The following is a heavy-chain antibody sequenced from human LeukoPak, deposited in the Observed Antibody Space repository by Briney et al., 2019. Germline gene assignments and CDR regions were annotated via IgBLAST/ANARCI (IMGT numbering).Heavy chain of an antibody. Sequence: GASVKVSCKASGYTFTSYYMHWVRQAPGQGLEWMGIINPSGGSTSYAQKFQGRVTITADESTSTAYMELSSLRSEDTAVYYCAREGVVPAAKPPYSTYGDYVSYWGQGTLVTVSS. CDR1: GYTFTSYY. CDR3: AREGVVPAAKPPYSTYGDYVSY. V-gene: IGHV1-46*01. J-gene: IGHJ4*02. D-gene: IGHD2-2*02. CDR2: INPSGGST.